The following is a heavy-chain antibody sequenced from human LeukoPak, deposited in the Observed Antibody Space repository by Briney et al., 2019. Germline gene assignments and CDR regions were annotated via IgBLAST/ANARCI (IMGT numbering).Heavy chain of an antibody. CDR2: VHLNGAT. D-gene: IGHD1-26*01. V-gene: IGHV4-4*02. CDR3: TRESGAFSPFGF. J-gene: IGHJ4*02. Sequence: SGTLSLTCGVSGGSIITTNWWSWVRQPTGMGLEWIGEVHLNGATNYNPSLESRVSMSIDKSKNQLSLKLSSVTAADTATYYCTRESGAFSPFGFWGQGTLVTVSS. CDR1: GGSIITTNW.